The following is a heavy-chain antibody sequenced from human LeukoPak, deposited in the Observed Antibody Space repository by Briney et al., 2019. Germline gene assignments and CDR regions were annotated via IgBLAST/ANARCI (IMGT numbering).Heavy chain of an antibody. CDR3: ARDRYYDFWSGSHYFDC. CDR2: IIPMFGTA. CDR1: GGTFSSYA. Sequence: GASVKVSCRASGGTFSSYAISWVRQAPGQGLEWMGVIIPMFGTANYAQKFQGRVTITADKSTTTAYMELSSLRSVDTAMYYCARDRYYDFWSGSHYFDCWGQGTLVTVSS. D-gene: IGHD3-3*01. V-gene: IGHV1-69*06. J-gene: IGHJ4*02.